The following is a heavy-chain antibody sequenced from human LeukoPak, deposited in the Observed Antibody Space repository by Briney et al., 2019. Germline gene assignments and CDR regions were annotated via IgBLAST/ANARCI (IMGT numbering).Heavy chain of an antibody. D-gene: IGHD6-19*01. CDR2: ISAYNGNK. J-gene: IGHJ3*02. V-gene: IGHV1-18*01. CDR1: GYTFTSYG. Sequence: ASVKVSCKASGYTFTSYGISWVRQAPGQGLEWMGWISAYNGNKNYAQNLQGRVTMTTDTSTSTAYMELRSLRSDDTAVYYCAREASSGIDAFDIWGQGTMVTVSS. CDR3: AREASSGIDAFDI.